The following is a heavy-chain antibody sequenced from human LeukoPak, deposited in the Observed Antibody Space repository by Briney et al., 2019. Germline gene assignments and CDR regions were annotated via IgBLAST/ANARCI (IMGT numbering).Heavy chain of an antibody. J-gene: IGHJ5*02. CDR2: ISSSGSTI. V-gene: IGHV3-48*03. CDR3: ARVRRIIAAVGTGTRRENWFDP. Sequence: GSLRLSCAAPGFTFSSYEMNWVRQAPGKGLEWVSYISSSGSTIYYADSVKGRFTISRGNAKNSLYLQMNSLRAEDTAVYYCARVRRIIAAVGTGTRRENWFDPWGQGTLVTVSS. CDR1: GFTFSSYE. D-gene: IGHD6-13*01.